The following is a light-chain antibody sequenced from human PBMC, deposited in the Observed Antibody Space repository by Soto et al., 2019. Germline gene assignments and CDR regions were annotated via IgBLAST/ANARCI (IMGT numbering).Light chain of an antibody. Sequence: QSALTQPASVSGSPGQSITISCTGTSSDVGGYNYVSWYQQHPGKAPKLMIYEVSNRPSGVSNRFSGSKSGNTASLTISGLQAEDEAGYYCSSYTSSSTYVFGTGTQLTVL. CDR2: EVS. CDR1: SSDVGGYNY. V-gene: IGLV2-14*01. J-gene: IGLJ1*01. CDR3: SSYTSSSTYV.